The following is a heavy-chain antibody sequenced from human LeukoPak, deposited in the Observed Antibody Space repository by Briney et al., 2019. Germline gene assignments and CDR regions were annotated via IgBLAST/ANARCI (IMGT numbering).Heavy chain of an antibody. CDR2: INPNSGGT. Sequence: ASVKLSCKASGYTFTGYYMHWVRQAPGQGLEWMGWINPNSGGTNYAQKFQGRVTMTRDTSISTAYMELSRLRSDDTAVYYCARDGNYYDSSEGDYWGQGTLVTVSS. D-gene: IGHD3-22*01. J-gene: IGHJ4*02. CDR3: ARDGNYYDSSEGDY. V-gene: IGHV1-2*02. CDR1: GYTFTGYY.